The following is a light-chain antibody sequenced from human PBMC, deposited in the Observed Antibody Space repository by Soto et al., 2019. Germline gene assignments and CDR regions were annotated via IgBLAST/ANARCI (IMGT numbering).Light chain of an antibody. CDR3: MQALQTPYT. Sequence: EIVMTQSPPSLTVTPGEPASISCRSSQRLLHSNGNTFLDWYLQKPGQSPQLLIYLGSNRASGVPDRVSGSEAGTDFTLKISRVEAEDVVVYYCMQALQTPYTFGQGTKLEIK. V-gene: IGKV2-28*01. CDR1: QRLLHSNGNTF. J-gene: IGKJ2*01. CDR2: LGS.